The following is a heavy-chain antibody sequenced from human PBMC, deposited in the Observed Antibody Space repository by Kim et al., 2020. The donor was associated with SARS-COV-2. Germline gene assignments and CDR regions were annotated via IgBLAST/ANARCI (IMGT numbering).Heavy chain of an antibody. CDR1: GFTFSSYA. J-gene: IGHJ4*02. D-gene: IGHD6-13*01. V-gene: IGHV3-23*01. CDR2: ISGSGGST. CDR3: AKDFNSSSPLYYFDY. Sequence: GGSLRLSCAASGFTFSSYAMSWVRQAPGKGLEWVSAISGSGGSTYYADSVKGRFTISRDNSKNTLYLQMNSLRAEDTAVYYGAKDFNSSSPLYYFDYWGQGTLGTVSS.